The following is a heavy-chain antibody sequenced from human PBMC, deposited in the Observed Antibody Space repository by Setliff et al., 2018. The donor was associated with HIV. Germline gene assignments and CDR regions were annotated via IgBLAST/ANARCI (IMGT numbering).Heavy chain of an antibody. CDR1: GESFSDDY. Sequence: PSQTLSLTCAVYGESFSDDYWSWIRQPPGWGLEWIGEIDHSGSTNNNPSLKSRLTISVDTSKKQFSLRLTSLTAADTAVYFCARFSSTGWRRAFDVWGQGTKVTVSS. J-gene: IGHJ3*01. V-gene: IGHV4-34*01. D-gene: IGHD6-19*01. CDR2: IDHSGST. CDR3: ARFSSTGWRRAFDV.